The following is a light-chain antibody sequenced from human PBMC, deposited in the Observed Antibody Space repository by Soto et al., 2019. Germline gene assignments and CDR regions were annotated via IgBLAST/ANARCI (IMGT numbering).Light chain of an antibody. V-gene: IGKV3-11*01. CDR1: QSISGY. CDR3: QQRDYWQVT. J-gene: IGKJ5*01. Sequence: EIVFTQSPVTLSLSPGERATLSFRASQSISGYLAWYQQKPGQAPRLLIYDVFSRATGIPARFSGSGSGTDFTLTISSLEPEDFAIYYCQQRDYWQVTFGQGTRLEIK. CDR2: DVF.